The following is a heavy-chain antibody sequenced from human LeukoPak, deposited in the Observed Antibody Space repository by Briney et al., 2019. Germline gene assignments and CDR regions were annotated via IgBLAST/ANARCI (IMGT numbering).Heavy chain of an antibody. V-gene: IGHV4-39*07. CDR2: IYYSGTT. Sequence: SETLSLTCTVSGGSISSSNYYWGWIRQPPGKGLEWIGNIYYSGTTYYNPSLKSRVTISVDTSKNQFSLKLSSVTAADTAVYYCARMVATPGETDYWGQGTLVTVSS. CDR3: ARMVATPGETDY. CDR1: GGSISSSNYY. J-gene: IGHJ4*02. D-gene: IGHD5-12*01.